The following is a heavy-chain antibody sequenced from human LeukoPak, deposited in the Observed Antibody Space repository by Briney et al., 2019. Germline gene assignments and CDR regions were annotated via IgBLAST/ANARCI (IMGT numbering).Heavy chain of an antibody. CDR3: ARQPVRDIAAAGSSDFDY. D-gene: IGHD6-13*01. CDR1: DGSLKSYY. V-gene: IGHV4-59*08. J-gene: IGHJ4*02. Sequence: TSETLSLTCSVSDGSLKSYYWNWIRQPPGKGLEWIGYIYHSGSTNYNHSFRSRVTISADTSKNQFSLKLSSVTAADTAVYYCARQPVRDIAAAGSSDFDYWGQGTLVTVSS. CDR2: IYHSGST.